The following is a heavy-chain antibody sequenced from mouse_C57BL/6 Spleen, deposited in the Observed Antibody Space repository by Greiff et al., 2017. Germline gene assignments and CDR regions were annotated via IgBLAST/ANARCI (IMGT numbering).Heavy chain of an antibody. CDR2: INPNYGTT. CDR3: ARILGGYPYYYAMDY. J-gene: IGHJ4*01. V-gene: IGHV1-39*01. D-gene: IGHD2-2*01. CDR1: GYSFTDYN. Sequence: EVKLQESGPELVKPGASVKISCKASGYSFTDYNMNWVKQSNGKSLEWIGVINPNYGTTSYNQKFKGKATLTLDQSSSTAYMQLNSLTSEDSAVYYCARILGGYPYYYAMDYWGQGTSVTVSS.